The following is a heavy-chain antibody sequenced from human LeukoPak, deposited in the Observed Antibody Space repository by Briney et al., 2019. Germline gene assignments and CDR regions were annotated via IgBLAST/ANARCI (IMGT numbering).Heavy chain of an antibody. D-gene: IGHD2-15*01. J-gene: IGHJ4*02. CDR1: GGSINSNLDY. CDR3: ARGGSKAAATFDY. V-gene: IGHV4-39*07. CDR2: IYHSGST. Sequence: PSETLSLTYTVSGGSINSNLDYWGWLRQPPGKGLEWIGSIYHSGSTYYNPSLKSRVTISVDTSKNQFSLKLSSVTAADTAVYYCARGGSKAAATFDYWGQGTLVTVFS.